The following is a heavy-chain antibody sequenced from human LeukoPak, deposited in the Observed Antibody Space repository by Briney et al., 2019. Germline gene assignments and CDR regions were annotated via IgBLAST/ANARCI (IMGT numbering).Heavy chain of an antibody. D-gene: IGHD3-9*01. CDR2: IKQDGSEK. V-gene: IGHV3-7*04. CDR3: ARDRRYHDAFDV. J-gene: IGHJ3*01. Sequence: PGGSLRLSCAASGFTFSSFWMSWVRQAPGKGLEWVAHIKQDGSEKDYMDSVKGRFTISRDNAKNSLYLQMNSLRAEDAAIYYCARDRRYHDAFDVWGQGTRVTVSS. CDR1: GFTFSSFW.